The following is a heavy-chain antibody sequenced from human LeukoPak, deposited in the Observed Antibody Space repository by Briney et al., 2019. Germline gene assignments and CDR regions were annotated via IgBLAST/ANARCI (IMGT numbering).Heavy chain of an antibody. V-gene: IGHV3-53*01. J-gene: IGHJ4*02. D-gene: IGHD1-14*01. CDR2: LYSDGNT. CDR3: ARGVEPLAANTLAY. Sequence: PGGSLRLSCAASGFTVITNDMTWVRQAPGKGLEWVSVLYSDGNTKYADSVQGRFTICRDNSKTPLYLEMNSLSPDDTAVYYCARGVEPLAANTLAYWGQGTLVTVSS. CDR1: GFTVITND.